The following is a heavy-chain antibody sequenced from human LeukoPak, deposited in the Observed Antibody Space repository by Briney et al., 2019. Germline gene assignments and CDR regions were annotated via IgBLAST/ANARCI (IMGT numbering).Heavy chain of an antibody. CDR1: GGSFSGYY. J-gene: IGHJ4*02. D-gene: IGHD3-22*01. CDR2: INHSRST. CDR3: ARMGDYYYDSSGYYYPSIYFDY. Sequence: SETLSLTCAVYGGSFSGYYWSWIRQPPGKGLEWIGEINHSRSTNYNPSLKSRVTISVDTSKNQFSLKLSSVTAADTAVYYCARMGDYYYDSSGYYYPSIYFDYWGQGTLVTVSS. V-gene: IGHV4-34*01.